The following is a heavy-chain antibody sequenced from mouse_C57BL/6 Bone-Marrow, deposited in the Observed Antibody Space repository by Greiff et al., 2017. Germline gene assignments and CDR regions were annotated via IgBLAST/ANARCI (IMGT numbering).Heavy chain of an antibody. CDR1: GYTFTDYY. J-gene: IGHJ3*01. CDR2: INPNNGGT. Sequence: EVQLQQSGPELVKPGASVKISCKASGYTFTDYYMNWVKQSPGKSLEWIGDINPNNGGTTYNQKFKGKATLTVDKSSSTAYMALRSLTSEDSAVYYCASFYWAWCAYGGKGTRVTVSA. CDR3: ASFYWAWCAY. D-gene: IGHD2-1*01. V-gene: IGHV1-26*01.